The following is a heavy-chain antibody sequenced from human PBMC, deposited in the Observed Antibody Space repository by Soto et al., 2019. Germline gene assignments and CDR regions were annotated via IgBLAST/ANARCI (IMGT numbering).Heavy chain of an antibody. CDR1: GFTFSDYY. CDR3: ARVEESGWYHYVEY. Sequence: QVQLVESGGGLVKPGGSLRLSCAASGFTFSDYYMSWIRQAPGKGLEWVSYITSSGLTIYYADSVKGRFTISRDNAKNILSLQMNSRRVEDTAVYSCARVEESGWYHYVEYWGQGTLVTVSS. J-gene: IGHJ4*02. V-gene: IGHV3-11*01. CDR2: ITSSGLTI. D-gene: IGHD6-19*01.